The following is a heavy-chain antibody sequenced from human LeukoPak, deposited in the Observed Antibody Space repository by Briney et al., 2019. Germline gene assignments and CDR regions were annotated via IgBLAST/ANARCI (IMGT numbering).Heavy chain of an antibody. Sequence: GGSLRLSCAASGFTFSSNAMNWVRQAPGKGLEWVSTISGSVAETYYADSLKDRFTISRDNSKNTLYLQMNSLRAEDTAVYYCAKDPTYYSGSYFDSWGQGTLVTVSS. J-gene: IGHJ4*02. CDR3: AKDPTYYSGSYFDS. V-gene: IGHV3-23*01. CDR1: GFTFSSNA. D-gene: IGHD5-12*01. CDR2: ISGSVAET.